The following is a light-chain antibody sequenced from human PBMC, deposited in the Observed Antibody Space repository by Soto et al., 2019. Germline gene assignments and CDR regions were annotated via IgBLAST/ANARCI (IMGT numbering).Light chain of an antibody. J-gene: IGKJ5*01. Sequence: EIVLTQSPATLSLSPGERATLSCRASQSVVKCLAWYQQKPGQAPRILIYDVSSRAPGIPARFSGSGSGTDFTLTISSLEPEDFGVYYCQQCNNWPPITFGQGTRLEIK. CDR3: QQCNNWPPIT. V-gene: IGKV3-11*01. CDR2: DVS. CDR1: QSVVKC.